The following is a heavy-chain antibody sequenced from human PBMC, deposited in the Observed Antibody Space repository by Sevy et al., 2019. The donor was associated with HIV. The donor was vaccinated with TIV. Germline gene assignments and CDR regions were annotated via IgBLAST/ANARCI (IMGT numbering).Heavy chain of an antibody. V-gene: IGHV3-48*03. J-gene: IGHJ6*02. CDR2: ISSSGNSI. Sequence: GGSLRLSCAASGFTFSRFEMNWVRQAPGKGLEWVSYISSSGNSISYSDSVRGRFTISRDNAKNSLYLQMNSLRAEDTAVYYCARDQRGRYEFPGDYYYGMDVWGQGTTVTVSS. CDR3: ARDQRGRYEFPGDYYYGMDV. CDR1: GFTFSRFE. D-gene: IGHD3-3*01.